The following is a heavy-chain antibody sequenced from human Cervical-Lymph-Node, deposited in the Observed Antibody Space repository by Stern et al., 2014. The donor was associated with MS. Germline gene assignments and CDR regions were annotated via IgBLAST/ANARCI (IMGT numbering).Heavy chain of an antibody. CDR1: GFTFSRYG. CDR3: ARDETPMAPGGFDI. D-gene: IGHD5-18*01. V-gene: IGHV3-33*01. CDR2: SWYDGTNE. Sequence: QVQLVQSGGGVVQPGRSLRLSCATSGFTFSRYGMHWVRQAPGQGLEWGAVSWYDGTNEYYADSVKGRFTISRDNSNNTLYLQMNSLRAEDTAVYFCARDETPMAPGGFDIWGRGTMVTVSS. J-gene: IGHJ3*02.